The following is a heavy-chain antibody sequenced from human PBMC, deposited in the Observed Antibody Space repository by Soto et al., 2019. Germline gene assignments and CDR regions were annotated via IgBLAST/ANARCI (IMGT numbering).Heavy chain of an antibody. V-gene: IGHV4-39*01. CDR1: GGSLSTSSYY. CDR3: ARLLYDRSGYYYFDY. D-gene: IGHD3-22*01. CDR2: VYYSGRP. J-gene: IGHJ4*02. Sequence: PSETLSLTCTVSGGSLSTSSYYWGWIRQPPGKGLEWMGSVYYSGRPYDNPSLKSRVTIFVDTLRSQFSLRLSSVTAADTALYYCARLLYDRSGYYYFDYWGQGIQVTVSS.